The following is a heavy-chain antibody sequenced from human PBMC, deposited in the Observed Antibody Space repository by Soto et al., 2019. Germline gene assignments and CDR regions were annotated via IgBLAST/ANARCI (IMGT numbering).Heavy chain of an antibody. Sequence: GASLKVSCKASGGTFSSYAISWVRQAPGQGLEWMGGIIPIFGTANYAQKFQGRVTITADESTSTAYMELSSLRSEDTAVYYCARDPAYSSSSLFDYWGQGTLVTVSS. J-gene: IGHJ4*02. CDR1: GGTFSSYA. CDR3: ARDPAYSSSSLFDY. D-gene: IGHD6-6*01. CDR2: IIPIFGTA. V-gene: IGHV1-69*13.